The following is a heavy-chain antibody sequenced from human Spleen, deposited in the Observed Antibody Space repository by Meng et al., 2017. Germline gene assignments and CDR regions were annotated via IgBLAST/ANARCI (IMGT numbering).Heavy chain of an antibody. CDR1: GFTFSSSW. Sequence: GESLKISCAASGFTFSSSWMHWVCQAPEKGLEWVADIKCDGSEKYYVDSVKGRMTISRDNSANTLYLQMNSLRAEDTAVYYCAKGGYSSGWGMDVWGQGTTVTVSS. J-gene: IGHJ6*02. D-gene: IGHD6-19*01. V-gene: IGHV3-52*01. CDR3: AKGGYSSGWGMDV. CDR2: IKCDGSEK.